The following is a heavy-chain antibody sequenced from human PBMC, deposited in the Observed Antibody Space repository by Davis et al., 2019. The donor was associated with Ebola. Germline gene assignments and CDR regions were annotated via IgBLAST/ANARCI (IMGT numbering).Heavy chain of an antibody. CDR3: ARWGGVATIEDYYYYGMDV. V-gene: IGHV4-59*08. CDR1: GGSTSSYY. D-gene: IGHD5-24*01. Sequence: SETLSLTCTVSGGSTSSYYWSWIRQPPGKGLEWIGYIYYSGSTNYNPSLKSRVTISVDTSKNQFSLKLSSVTAADTAVYYCARWGGVATIEDYYYYGMDVWGQGTTVTVSS. J-gene: IGHJ6*02. CDR2: IYYSGST.